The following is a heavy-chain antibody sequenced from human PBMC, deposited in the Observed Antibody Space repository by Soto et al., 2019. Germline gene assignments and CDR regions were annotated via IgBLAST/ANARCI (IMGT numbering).Heavy chain of an antibody. Sequence: GASVKVSCKASGYTFTSYGISWVRQAPGQGLEWMGWISAYNGNTNYAQKLQGRVTMTTDTSTSTAYMELRSLRSDDTAVYYCARDRVVVVPAAIFWFDPWGQGTLVTVSS. J-gene: IGHJ5*02. CDR1: GYTFTSYG. CDR3: ARDRVVVVPAAIFWFDP. CDR2: ISAYNGNT. V-gene: IGHV1-18*01. D-gene: IGHD2-2*01.